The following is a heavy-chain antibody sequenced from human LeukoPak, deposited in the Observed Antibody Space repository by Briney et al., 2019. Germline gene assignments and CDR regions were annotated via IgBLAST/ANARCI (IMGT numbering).Heavy chain of an antibody. V-gene: IGHV1-69*13. CDR3: ARDSGYYYYYMDV. Sequence: SVKVSCKASGYTFTSYGISWVRQAPGQGLEWMGGIIPIFGTANYAQKFQGRVTITADESTSTAYMELGSLRSEDTAVYYCARDSGYYYYYMDVWGKGTTVTVSS. CDR2: IIPIFGTA. J-gene: IGHJ6*03. CDR1: GYTFTSYG.